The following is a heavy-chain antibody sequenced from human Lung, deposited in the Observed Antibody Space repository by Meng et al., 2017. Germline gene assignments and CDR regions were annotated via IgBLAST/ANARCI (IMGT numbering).Heavy chain of an antibody. CDR2: ISAYNGNT. CDR1: GYTFTSYG. V-gene: IGHV1-18*01. D-gene: IGHD6-19*01. CDR3: ARDIGQWLVQRDLDY. Sequence: QVQLVQSGAEVKNPGASGKGTCKASGYTFTSYGISWVRQAPGQGLEWMGWISAYNGNTNYAQKLQGRVTMTTDTSTSTAYMELRSLRSDDTAVYYCARDIGQWLVQRDLDYWGQGTLVTVSS. J-gene: IGHJ4*02.